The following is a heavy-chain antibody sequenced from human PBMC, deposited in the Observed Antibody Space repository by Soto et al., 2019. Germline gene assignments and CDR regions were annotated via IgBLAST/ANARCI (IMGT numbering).Heavy chain of an antibody. CDR3: AKPPEYDNSAYYYEH. V-gene: IGHV3-23*01. CDR2: ISGRGGFT. CDR1: GFTFSNYV. D-gene: IGHD3-22*01. J-gene: IGHJ1*01. Sequence: GGSLRLFCAASGFTFSNYVMTWVRQAPGKGLEWVSTISGRGGFTYYADSVKGRFTISRDNSKNTLYLQLNSLGADDTAVFYCAKPPEYDNSAYYYEHWGQGTLVTVSS.